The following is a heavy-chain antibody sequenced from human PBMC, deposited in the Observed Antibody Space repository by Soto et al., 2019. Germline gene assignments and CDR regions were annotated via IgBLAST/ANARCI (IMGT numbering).Heavy chain of an antibody. J-gene: IGHJ4*02. CDR1: GFTFSSYA. V-gene: IGHV3-30-3*01. Sequence: VQLVETGGGLIQPGGSLRLSCAASGFTFSSYAMHWVRQAPGKGLEWVAVISYDGSNKYYADSVKGRFTISRDNSKNTLYLQMNSLRAEDTAVYYCARDRWHSSRGYFDYWGQGTLVTVSS. CDR3: ARDRWHSSRGYFDY. CDR2: ISYDGSNK. D-gene: IGHD6-13*01.